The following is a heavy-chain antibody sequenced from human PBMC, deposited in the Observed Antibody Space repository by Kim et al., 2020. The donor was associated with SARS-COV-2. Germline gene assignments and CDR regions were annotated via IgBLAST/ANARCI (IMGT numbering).Heavy chain of an antibody. J-gene: IGHJ5*02. CDR2: ISGSGGST. D-gene: IGHD3-10*01. Sequence: GGSLRLSCAASGFTFSSYAMSWVRQAPGKGLEWVSAISGSGGSTYYADSVKGRFTISRDNSKNTQYLQMNSLRAEDTAVYYCAKAITMVRGYNWFDPWGQGTLVTVSS. CDR3: AKAITMVRGYNWFDP. V-gene: IGHV3-23*01. CDR1: GFTFSSYA.